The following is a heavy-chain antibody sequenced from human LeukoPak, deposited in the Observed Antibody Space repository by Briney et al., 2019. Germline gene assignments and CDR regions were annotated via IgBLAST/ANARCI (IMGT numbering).Heavy chain of an antibody. Sequence: GGSLRLSCAASGFTFSSYGMHWVRQAPGKGLEWVAVISYDGSNKYYADSVKGRFTISRDNSKNTLYLQMSSLRAEDTAVYYCAKEKNYDFWSGPQYYFDYWGQGTLVTVSS. CDR3: AKEKNYDFWSGPQYYFDY. J-gene: IGHJ4*02. CDR1: GFTFSSYG. D-gene: IGHD3-3*01. V-gene: IGHV3-30*18. CDR2: ISYDGSNK.